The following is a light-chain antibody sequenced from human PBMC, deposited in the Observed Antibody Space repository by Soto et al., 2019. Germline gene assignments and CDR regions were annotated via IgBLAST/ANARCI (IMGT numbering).Light chain of an antibody. CDR1: ESVSDN. CDR2: GAS. V-gene: IGKV3-15*01. CDR3: QQYDYWLSLT. Sequence: VMTQSPATLSVSPGESATLSCRASESVSDNLAWYHQKPGQAPRLLIYGASTRATGTPARFSGSGSGTEFTLTISSLQSEDFGVYYCQQYDYWLSLTFGQGTKVDI. J-gene: IGKJ4*01.